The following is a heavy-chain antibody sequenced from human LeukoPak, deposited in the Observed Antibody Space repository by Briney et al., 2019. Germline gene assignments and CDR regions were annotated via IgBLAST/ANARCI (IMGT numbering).Heavy chain of an antibody. CDR2: ISSSGSTI. D-gene: IGHD3-10*01. Sequence: GGSLRLSCAGSGCTFSSYEMNWVRQAPGKGLEWVSYISSSGSTIYYADSVKGRFTISRDNAKNSLYLQMNSLRAEDTAVYYCARVDYGSGSYDYWGQGTLVTVSS. CDR3: ARVDYGSGSYDY. V-gene: IGHV3-48*03. J-gene: IGHJ4*02. CDR1: GCTFSSYE.